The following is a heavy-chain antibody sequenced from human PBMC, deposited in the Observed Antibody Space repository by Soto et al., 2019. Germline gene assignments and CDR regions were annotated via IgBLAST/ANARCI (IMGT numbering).Heavy chain of an antibody. CDR3: ARGELLWFGELLR. D-gene: IGHD3-10*01. V-gene: IGHV1-8*01. CDR2: MNPNSGDT. CDR1: GYTFTSYE. J-gene: IGHJ4*02. Sequence: QVQLVQSGAEVKKPGASVKVSCKASGYTFTSYEINWVRQATGQGLEGMGWMNPNSGDTGYAQKFQDRVTMTRNTSTSTAYMELSSLRSEETAVYYCARGELLWFGELLRWGQGTLVTVSS.